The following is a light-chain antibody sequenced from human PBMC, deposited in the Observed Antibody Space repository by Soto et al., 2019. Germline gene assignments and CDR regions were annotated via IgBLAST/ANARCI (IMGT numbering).Light chain of an antibody. V-gene: IGLV1-47*01. CDR2: RNN. J-gene: IGLJ3*02. Sequence: QSVLIQAPSASAAPGQTVTISCSGSPSNIGSNYVFWYQHRPGTAPKLLIYRNNQRPSGVPDRFSGSKSGASASLTISGLRGEDEADYYCAAWGDDSLSALFGGGTKLTVL. CDR3: AAWGDDSLSAL. CDR1: PSNIGSNY.